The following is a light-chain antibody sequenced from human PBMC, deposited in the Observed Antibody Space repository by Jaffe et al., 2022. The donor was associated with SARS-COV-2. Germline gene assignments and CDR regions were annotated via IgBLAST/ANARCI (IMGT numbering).Light chain of an antibody. J-gene: IGLJ3*02. CDR1: NSNIGNNY. Sequence: QSVLTQPPSVSAAPGQKVTISCSGSNSNIGNNYVSWFQQVPGTAPKLLIYENDKRPSGIPDRFSGSKSGTSATLGITGLQTGDEAEYYCGTWDTSLSGGVFGGGTKLTVL. CDR3: GTWDTSLSGGV. V-gene: IGLV1-51*02. CDR2: END.